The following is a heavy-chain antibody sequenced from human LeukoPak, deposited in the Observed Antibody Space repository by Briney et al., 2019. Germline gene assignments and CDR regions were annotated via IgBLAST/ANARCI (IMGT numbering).Heavy chain of an antibody. V-gene: IGHV4-59*01. CDR1: GGSISSYY. J-gene: IGHJ5*02. Sequence: PSETLSLTCTVSGGSISSYYWSWIRQPPGKGLEWIGYIYYSGSTNYNPSLKSRVTISVDTSKNQFSLKLSSVTAADTAVYYCARLRLTTFDPWGQGTLVTVSS. CDR3: ARLRLTTFDP. D-gene: IGHD4-11*01. CDR2: IYYSGST.